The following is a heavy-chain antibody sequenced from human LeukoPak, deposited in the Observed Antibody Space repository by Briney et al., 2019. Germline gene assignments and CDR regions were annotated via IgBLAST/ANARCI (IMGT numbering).Heavy chain of an antibody. CDR1: GFTFSSCA. CDR2: ISGSVGRT. V-gene: IGHV3-23*01. D-gene: IGHD6-19*01. CDR3: ARAPYSSGWYED. J-gene: IGHJ4*02. Sequence: PGGSLRLSCAASGFTFSSCAMSWVRQAPGKGLEWVSSISGSVGRTYYADSVKGRFTISRDNSKNTLYLQMNSLRAEDTAVYYCARAPYSSGWYEDWGQGTLVTVSS.